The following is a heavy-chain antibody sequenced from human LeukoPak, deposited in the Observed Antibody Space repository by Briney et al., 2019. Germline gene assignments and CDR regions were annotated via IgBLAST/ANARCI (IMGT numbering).Heavy chain of an antibody. D-gene: IGHD2-21*01. CDR2: ISWNSGSI. V-gene: IGHV3-9*03. J-gene: IGHJ4*02. Sequence: GGSLRLSCAASGFTFDDYAMHWVRQAPGKGLGWVSGISWNSGSIGYADSVKGRFTISRDNAKNSLYLQMNSLRAEDMALYYCAKDNCGGDCYSGFDYWGQGTLVTVSS. CDR1: GFTFDDYA. CDR3: AKDNCGGDCYSGFDY.